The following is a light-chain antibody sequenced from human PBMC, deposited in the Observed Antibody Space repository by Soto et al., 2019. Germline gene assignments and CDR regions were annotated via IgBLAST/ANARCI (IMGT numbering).Light chain of an antibody. Sequence: DIQMTQSPSSLSASVGDRVTITCRASQGISNYLAWYQQKPGKVPKLLIYAASTLQSWGPSRFSGSGSGTDFTLTIRSLQPEDVANYYCKKYHSAPWTFGQGTKVEIK. J-gene: IGKJ1*01. CDR2: AAS. CDR1: QGISNY. V-gene: IGKV1-27*01. CDR3: KKYHSAPWT.